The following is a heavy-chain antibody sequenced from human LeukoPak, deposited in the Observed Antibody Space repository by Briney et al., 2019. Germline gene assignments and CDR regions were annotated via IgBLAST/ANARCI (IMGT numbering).Heavy chain of an antibody. CDR2: ISLSGTT. J-gene: IGHJ3*02. CDR1: GGSISSYY. Sequence: SETLSLTCTVSGGSISSYYWSWIRQPPGKGLECLGYISLSGTTTYNPSLKSRVTISTDTSKNQFSLQLSSVIAADTAVYYCARLRGYSGSTRVFDMWGQGTVVTVS. D-gene: IGHD1-26*01. V-gene: IGHV4-59*08. CDR3: ARLRGYSGSTRVFDM.